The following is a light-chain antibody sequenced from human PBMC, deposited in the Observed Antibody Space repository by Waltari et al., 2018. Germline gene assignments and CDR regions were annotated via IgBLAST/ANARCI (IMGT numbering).Light chain of an antibody. CDR3: QQRYNWPHT. Sequence: EIVLTQSPATVSFSPGQRATLSCRASQSVDINLAWYQQKPGQAPRLLIYDASNRATGISARFSGSGSGTEFTLTISSLEPEDFALYYCQQRYNWPHTFGRGTKLEIK. CDR1: QSVDIN. V-gene: IGKV3-11*01. J-gene: IGKJ2*01. CDR2: DAS.